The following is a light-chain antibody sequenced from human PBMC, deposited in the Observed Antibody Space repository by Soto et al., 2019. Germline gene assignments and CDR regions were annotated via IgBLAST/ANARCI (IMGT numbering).Light chain of an antibody. V-gene: IGLV2-23*02. CDR3: CSFAGSGTGV. J-gene: IGLJ1*01. CDR2: EVN. Sequence: QSALTQPASVSGSPGQSIAISCTGTSGDIGTYNLVSWYQQHPGKAPKLMISEVNKRPSGVSDRFSGSKSGGTASLTISGLRTEDEADYYCCSFAGSGTGVFGTGTKLTVL. CDR1: SGDIGTYNL.